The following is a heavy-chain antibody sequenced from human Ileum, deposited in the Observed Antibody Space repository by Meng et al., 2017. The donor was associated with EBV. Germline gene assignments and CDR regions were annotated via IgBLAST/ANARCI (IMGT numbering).Heavy chain of an antibody. CDR1: GFSVTSSGVA. J-gene: IGHJ4*02. V-gene: IGHV2-5*02. D-gene: IGHD5-24*01. CDR3: AHKGDGFNYAFNY. CDR2: LYWDDDK. Sequence: QITLKESGPTLVKPTETLTLTCTFSGFSVTSSGVAVGWLRQPPGKALEWLALLYWDDDKRYSPSLKNRLTITKDTSKNQVVLTLTNMDPADTATYYCAHKGDGFNYAFNYWGQGTLVTVYS.